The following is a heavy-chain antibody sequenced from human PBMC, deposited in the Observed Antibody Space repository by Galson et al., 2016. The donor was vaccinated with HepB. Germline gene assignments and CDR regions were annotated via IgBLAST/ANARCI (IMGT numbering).Heavy chain of an antibody. Sequence: SLRLSCAASGFTYDTYALSWVRQAPGKGLEWVSSISRTGEYTYYADSVRGRFAISRDNSKNTLYLEVDSLRAEDTALYYCAKVAPPYDNSGYYYFDHWGQGTLVTVSS. J-gene: IGHJ4*02. D-gene: IGHD3-22*01. CDR1: GFTYDTYA. CDR2: ISRTGEYT. V-gene: IGHV3-23*01. CDR3: AKVAPPYDNSGYYYFDH.